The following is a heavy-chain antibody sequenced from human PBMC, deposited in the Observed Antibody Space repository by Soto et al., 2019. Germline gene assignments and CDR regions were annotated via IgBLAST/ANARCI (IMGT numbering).Heavy chain of an antibody. J-gene: IGHJ6*02. Sequence: WASVKVSCKASGGTFSSYAISWVRQAPGQGLEWMGGIIPIFGTANYAQKFQGRVTITADESTSTAYMELSSLRSEDTAVYYCARARITIFGAVSIFYYGMDVWGQGTTVTVS. CDR3: ARARITIFGAVSIFYYGMDV. D-gene: IGHD3-3*01. CDR2: IIPIFGTA. V-gene: IGHV1-69*13. CDR1: GGTFSSYA.